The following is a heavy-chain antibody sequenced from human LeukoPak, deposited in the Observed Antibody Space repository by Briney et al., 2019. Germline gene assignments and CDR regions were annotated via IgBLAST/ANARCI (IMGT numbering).Heavy chain of an antibody. D-gene: IGHD3-10*01. CDR1: GGSISSGSYY. V-gene: IGHV4-61*02. Sequence: SETLSLTCTVSGGSISSGSYYWSWIRQPAGKGLEWIGRIYTSGSTNYNPSLKSRLTISVDTSKNQFSLKLSSVTAADTAVYYCARANYYGSGSKYFDYWGQGTLVTVSS. CDR2: IYTSGST. CDR3: ARANYYGSGSKYFDY. J-gene: IGHJ4*02.